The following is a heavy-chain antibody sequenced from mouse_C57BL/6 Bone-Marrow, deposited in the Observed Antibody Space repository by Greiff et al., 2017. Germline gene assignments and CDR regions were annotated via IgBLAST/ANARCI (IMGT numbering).Heavy chain of an antibody. V-gene: IGHV10-3*01. D-gene: IGHD1-1*01. J-gene: IGHJ1*03. Sequence: EVKLVESGGGLVQPKGSLKLSCAASGFTFNTYAMHWVRQAPGKGLEWVARIRSKSSNYATYYADSVKDRFTISRDDSQSMLYLQMNNLKTEDTAMYDCERGTNGRRYWYFDVWGTGTTVTVSS. CDR3: ERGTNGRRYWYFDV. CDR2: IRSKSSNYAT. CDR1: GFTFNTYA.